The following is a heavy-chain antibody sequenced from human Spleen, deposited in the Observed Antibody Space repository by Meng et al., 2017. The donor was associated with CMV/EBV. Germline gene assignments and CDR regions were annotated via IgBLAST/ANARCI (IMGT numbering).Heavy chain of an antibody. V-gene: IGHV4-34*01. Sequence: ESLKISCAASGFTFSDYYMSWIRQAPGKGLEWIGEIDHSGSTNYNPSLKSRVTISVDTSKNQFSLKLSSVTAADTAVYYCARGIDRGYSYGLNYWGQGTLVTVSS. D-gene: IGHD5-18*01. CDR1: GFTFSDYY. CDR2: IDHSGST. J-gene: IGHJ4*02. CDR3: ARGIDRGYSYGLNY.